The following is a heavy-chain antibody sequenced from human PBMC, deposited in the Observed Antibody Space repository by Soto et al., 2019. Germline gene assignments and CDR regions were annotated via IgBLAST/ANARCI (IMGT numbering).Heavy chain of an antibody. CDR3: ATSTWYAFDI. Sequence: VQLVQSGAEVKKPGSSVKVSCKASGGTFSSYAISWVRQAPGQGLEWVSSISGSSDFLYYADSVKGRFTISRDTATNSLYLQMNSLRAEDTAVYYCATSTWYAFDIWGQGTMVTVSS. CDR2: ISGSSDFL. J-gene: IGHJ3*02. D-gene: IGHD6-13*01. CDR1: GGTFSSYA. V-gene: IGHV3-21*01.